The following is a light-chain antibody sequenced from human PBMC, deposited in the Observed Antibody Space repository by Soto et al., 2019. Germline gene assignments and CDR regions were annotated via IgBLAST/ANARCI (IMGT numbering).Light chain of an antibody. CDR3: QQYGSSPLMYT. V-gene: IGKV3-20*01. J-gene: IGKJ2*01. CDR2: GAS. CDR1: QSVSSSY. Sequence: EIVLTQSPGTLSLSPGERATLSCRASQSVSSSYLAWYQQKPGQAPRLLIYGASSRATGIPDRFSGSGSGIDFTLTISRLEPEDFAVNYCQQYGSSPLMYTFGQWTKLEIK.